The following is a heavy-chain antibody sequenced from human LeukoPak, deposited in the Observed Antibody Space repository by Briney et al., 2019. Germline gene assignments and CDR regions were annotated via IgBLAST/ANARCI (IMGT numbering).Heavy chain of an antibody. V-gene: IGHV3-74*01. Sequence: PGGSLRLSCAASGFTFSSYIMYWVRQAPGKGLVSVSRIYIDGDRKTYADSVKGRFTISRDNAKNTLYLQMNRLGVEDTAVYYCVRGSSDWNGMDVWGQGTTVTVSS. J-gene: IGHJ6*02. CDR1: GFTFSSYI. CDR3: VRGSSDWNGMDV. D-gene: IGHD6-19*01. CDR2: IYIDGDRK.